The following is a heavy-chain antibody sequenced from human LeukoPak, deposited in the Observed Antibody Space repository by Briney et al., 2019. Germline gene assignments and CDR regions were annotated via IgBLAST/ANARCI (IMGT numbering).Heavy chain of an antibody. CDR1: GFTFDHYS. Sequence: GGSLRLSCAASGFTFDHYSMHWVRQAPGKGLEWVSLISGDGGSTYYAASVKGRFTISRDNSKNSLYLQMNSLRTEDTALYYCAKDMWRFGELDYDYWGQGTLVTVSS. CDR3: AKDMWRFGELDYDY. J-gene: IGHJ4*02. D-gene: IGHD3-10*01. V-gene: IGHV3-43*02. CDR2: ISGDGGST.